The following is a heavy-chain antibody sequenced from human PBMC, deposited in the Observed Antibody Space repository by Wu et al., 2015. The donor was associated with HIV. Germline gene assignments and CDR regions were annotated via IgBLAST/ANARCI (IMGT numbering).Heavy chain of an antibody. CDR2: INPNSGGT. J-gene: IGHJ4*02. CDR3: ARVGIYDTVMWYYFDY. Sequence: QVQLVQSGAEVKKPGASVKVSCKASGYTFTGYYMHWMRQAPGQGLEWMGWINPNSGGTNYAQKFQGRVTMTRDTSISTAYMELSRLRSDDTAVYYCARVGIYDTVMWYYFDYWGQGTLVTVSS. V-gene: IGHV1-2*02. CDR1: GYTFTGYY. D-gene: IGHD3-22*01.